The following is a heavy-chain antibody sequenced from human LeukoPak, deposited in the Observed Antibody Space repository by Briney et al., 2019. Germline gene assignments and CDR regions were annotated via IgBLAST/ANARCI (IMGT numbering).Heavy chain of an antibody. CDR2: INHSGST. CDR1: GGSFSGYY. Sequence: SETLSLTCAVYGGSFSGYYWSWIRQPPGKGLEWIGEINHSGSTNYNPSLKSRVTISVDTSKNQFSLKLSSVTAADTAVYYCARVGYNWNDSGSPNAFDIWGQGTMVTASS. V-gene: IGHV4-34*01. J-gene: IGHJ3*02. CDR3: ARVGYNWNDSGSPNAFDI. D-gene: IGHD1-1*01.